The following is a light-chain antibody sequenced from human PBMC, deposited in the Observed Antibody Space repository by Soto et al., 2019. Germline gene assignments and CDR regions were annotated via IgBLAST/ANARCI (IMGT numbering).Light chain of an antibody. V-gene: IGKV3-11*01. CDR1: QSVSSY. Sequence: EIVLKQSPATLSLSPGERATLSCRASQSVSSYLAWYQQKPGQAPRLLIYDASNRATGIPARFSGSGSGTDFTLTISSLEPEDFAVYYCQQRSNWTFGQGTKVDIK. J-gene: IGKJ1*01. CDR2: DAS. CDR3: QQRSNWT.